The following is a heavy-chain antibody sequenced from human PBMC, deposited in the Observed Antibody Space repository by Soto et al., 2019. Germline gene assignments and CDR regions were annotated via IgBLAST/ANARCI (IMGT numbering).Heavy chain of an antibody. CDR2: IYYSGST. D-gene: IGHD3-16*01. V-gene: IGHV4-31*03. CDR1: GGSISSGGYY. CDR3: ARCGGFSWGSGKTFDY. J-gene: IGHJ4*02. Sequence: QVQLQESGPGLVKPSQTLSLTCTVSGGSISSGGYYWSWIRQHPGKGLEWIGYIYYSGSTYYNPSLKSRVTRSVDTSKNQFSLKLSSVTAADTAVYYCARCGGFSWGSGKTFDYWGQGTLVTVSS.